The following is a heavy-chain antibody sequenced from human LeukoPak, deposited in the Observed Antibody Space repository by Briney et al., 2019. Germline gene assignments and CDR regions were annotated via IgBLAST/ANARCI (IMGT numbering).Heavy chain of an antibody. Sequence: ASVKVSCKASGYTFTSYGISWVRPAPGQGLEWMGWISAYNGNTNYAQKLQGRVTMTTDTSTSTAYMELRSMRSDDTAVYYCARVSVVYTYYYYYMDVWGKGTTVTVSS. D-gene: IGHD2-8*02. CDR3: ARVSVVYTYYYYYMDV. CDR2: ISAYNGNT. V-gene: IGHV1-18*01. CDR1: GYTFTSYG. J-gene: IGHJ6*03.